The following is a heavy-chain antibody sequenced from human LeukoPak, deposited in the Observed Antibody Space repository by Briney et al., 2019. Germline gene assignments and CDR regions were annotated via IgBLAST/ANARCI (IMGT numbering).Heavy chain of an antibody. D-gene: IGHD1-26*01. V-gene: IGHV3-13*01. CDR3: ARGSEGIVGATTAGFDY. Sequence: GGSLRLSCAASGFTFSSYDMHWVRQATGKGLEWVSALGTAGDTYYPGSVKGRFTISRENAKNSLYLQMNSLRAGDTGVYYCARGSEGIVGATTAGFDYWGQGTLVTVSS. CDR2: LGTAGDT. CDR1: GFTFSSYD. J-gene: IGHJ4*02.